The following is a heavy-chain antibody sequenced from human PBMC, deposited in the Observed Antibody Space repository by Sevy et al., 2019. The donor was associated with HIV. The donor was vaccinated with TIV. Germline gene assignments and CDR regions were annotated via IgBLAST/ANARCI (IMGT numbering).Heavy chain of an antibody. CDR3: AKWDADRRWYFDY. CDR1: GFSFSNYN. J-gene: IGHJ4*02. CDR2: LTGSSDYI. V-gene: IGHV3-21*06. Sequence: GGSLRLTCAASGFSFSNYNMNWVRRAPGKGLEWVSSLTGSSDYIDYADSVKGRFTISRDNAKNSLYLRMNSLKTEDTAVYYCAKWDADRRWYFDYWGQGILVTVSS. D-gene: IGHD1-26*01.